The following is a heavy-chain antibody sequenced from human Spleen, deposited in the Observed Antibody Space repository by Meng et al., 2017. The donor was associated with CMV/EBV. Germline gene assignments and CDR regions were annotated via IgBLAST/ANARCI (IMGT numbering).Heavy chain of an antibody. V-gene: IGHV3-23*01. CDR2: ISDSGGST. CDR3: AKDPMGAADNWFDP. CDR1: GFTFSNYA. Sequence: LSLTCAASGFTFSNYAMSWVRQAPGRGLEWVSSISDSGGSTYFADSVKGRFTISRDNSRNTLYLQMNSLRADDTAVYYCAKDPMGAADNWFDPWGQGTLVTVSS. D-gene: IGHD6-13*01. J-gene: IGHJ5*02.